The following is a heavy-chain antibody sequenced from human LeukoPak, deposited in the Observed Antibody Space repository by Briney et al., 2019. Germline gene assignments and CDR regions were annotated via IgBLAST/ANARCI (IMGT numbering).Heavy chain of an antibody. V-gene: IGHV1-8*01. CDR2: MNPESGNT. J-gene: IGHJ4*02. CDR3: TRAIRHQLLSDY. CDR1: GYTFSNFD. Sequence: ASVKVSCKASGYTFSNFDINWVRQATGQGPEWMRWMNPESGNTGYAQKFQGRVTMTRDSSKSTAYMELISLRFEDTAIYYCTRAIRHQLLSDYWGQGTLVTVSS. D-gene: IGHD2-2*01.